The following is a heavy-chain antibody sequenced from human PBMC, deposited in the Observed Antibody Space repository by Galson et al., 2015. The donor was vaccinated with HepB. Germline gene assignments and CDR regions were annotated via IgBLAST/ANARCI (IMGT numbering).Heavy chain of an antibody. CDR3: ARDLYDSSGYDAFDI. Sequence: SLRLSCAASGFTFSSYWMHWVRQAPGKGLVWVSRINSDGSSTSYADSVKGRFTISRDNAKNTLYLQMNSLRAEDTAVYYCARDLYDSSGYDAFDIWGQGTMVTVSS. V-gene: IGHV3-74*01. D-gene: IGHD3-22*01. CDR2: INSDGSST. J-gene: IGHJ3*02. CDR1: GFTFSSYW.